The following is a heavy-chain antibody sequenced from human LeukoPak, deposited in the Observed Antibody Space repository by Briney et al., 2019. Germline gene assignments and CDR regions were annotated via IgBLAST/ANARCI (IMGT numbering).Heavy chain of an antibody. CDR2: ISGSGGST. J-gene: IGHJ4*02. CDR1: GFTFSSYA. CDR3: ASRAPLRYFDWLSVREEY. D-gene: IGHD3-9*01. Sequence: PGGSLRLSCAASGFTFSSYAMSWVRQAPGKGLEWVSAISGSGGSTYYADSVKGRFTISRDNSKNTLYLQMNSLRAEDTAVYYCASRAPLRYFDWLSVREEYWGQGTLVTVSS. V-gene: IGHV3-23*01.